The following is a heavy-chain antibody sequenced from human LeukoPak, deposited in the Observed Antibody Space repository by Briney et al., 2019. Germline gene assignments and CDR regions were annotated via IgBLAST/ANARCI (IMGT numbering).Heavy chain of an antibody. CDR1: GGSISSDY. CDR2: IYYLGAT. Sequence: SETLSLTCTVSGGSISSDYWSWIRPPPGKGLEWIGYIYYLGATNYNPSLESRVAISTDTSKTQFSLKVTSVTAADTAVYYCAKEGSRRLFDSWGQGILVNVSS. D-gene: IGHD6-19*01. V-gene: IGHV4-59*01. J-gene: IGHJ4*02. CDR3: AKEGSRRLFDS.